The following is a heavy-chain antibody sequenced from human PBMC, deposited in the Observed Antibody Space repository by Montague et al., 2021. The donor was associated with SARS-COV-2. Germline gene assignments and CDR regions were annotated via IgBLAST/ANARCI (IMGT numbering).Heavy chain of an antibody. Sequence: SETLSLTCTVSGGSISGYCWSWIRQPPGKGPEWIGNIYYTGNTNYNPSPKSRVTISEDTSKNQFSLRLTSVTAADTAVYYCARDFRLQLWQTKYCFGLWGRGALVSVSS. J-gene: IGHJ2*01. CDR3: ARDFRLQLWQTKYCFGL. CDR2: IYYTGNT. D-gene: IGHD5-18*01. V-gene: IGHV4-59*01. CDR1: GGSISGYC.